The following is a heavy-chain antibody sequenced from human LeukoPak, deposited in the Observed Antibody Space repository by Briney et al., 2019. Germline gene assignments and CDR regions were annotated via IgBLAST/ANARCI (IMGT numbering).Heavy chain of an antibody. J-gene: IGHJ4*02. CDR2: IYPGDSDT. D-gene: IGHD6-13*01. Sequence: GESLKISCKRSGYSFTNYWIGWVRQMPGRGLEWMGIIYPGDSDTRYSPPFQGQVTISADKSISTAYLQWSSLKASDTAMYYCARGIEAAAVTIFDYWGQGALVTVSS. V-gene: IGHV5-51*01. CDR1: GYSFTNYW. CDR3: ARGIEAAAVTIFDY.